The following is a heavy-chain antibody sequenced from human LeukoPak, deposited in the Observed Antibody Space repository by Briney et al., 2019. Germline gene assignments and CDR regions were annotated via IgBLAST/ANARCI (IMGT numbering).Heavy chain of an antibody. CDR3: ARDPQLGPFDY. Sequence: SVTLSLTCTVSGGSISSYYRSWIPQPAGKGREWIGRIYTSRRTNYNPSLKSRVTMSVDTSKKQFSLKLSSVTAADTAVYYCARDPQLGPFDYWGQGTLVTVSS. CDR2: IYTSRRT. D-gene: IGHD6-6*01. J-gene: IGHJ4*02. CDR1: GGSISSYY. V-gene: IGHV4-4*07.